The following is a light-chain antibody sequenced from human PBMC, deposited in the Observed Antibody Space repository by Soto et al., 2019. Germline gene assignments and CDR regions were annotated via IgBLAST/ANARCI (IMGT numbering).Light chain of an antibody. J-gene: IGLJ3*02. CDR1: SGSVSTSYY. Sequence: QAVVTQEPSFSVSPGGTVTLTCGLSSGSVSTSYYPSWYQQTPGQAPRTLIDSTNTRSSGVPDRFSGSILGNKAALTITGAQAYDESDYYCVLYMGSGIRVFGGGTKVTVL. V-gene: IGLV8-61*01. CDR2: STN. CDR3: VLYMGSGIRV.